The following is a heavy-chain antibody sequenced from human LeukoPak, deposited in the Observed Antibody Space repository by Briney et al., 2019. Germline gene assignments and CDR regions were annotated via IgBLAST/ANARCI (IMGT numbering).Heavy chain of an antibody. CDR3: ARYNEGITIFGVVPMGLDP. CDR2: INPNSGGT. V-gene: IGHV1-2*02. Sequence: ASVKVSCKASGYTFTGYYMHWVRQAPGQGLEWMGWINPNSGGTNYAQKFQGRVTMTRDTSISTAYVELSRLRSDDTAVYYCARYNEGITIFGVVPMGLDPWGQGTLVTVSS. J-gene: IGHJ5*02. D-gene: IGHD3-3*01. CDR1: GYTFTGYY.